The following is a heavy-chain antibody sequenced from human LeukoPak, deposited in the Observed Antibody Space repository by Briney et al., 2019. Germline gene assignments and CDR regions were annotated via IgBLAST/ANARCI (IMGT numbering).Heavy chain of an antibody. CDR1: GGTFSSYA. CDR3: ARDAPPGVRGVIRWFDP. Sequence: SVKVSCKASGGTFSSYAISWVRQAPGRGLEWMGRIIPIFDTTNYAQNFQGRVRISTDESTSTAYMEVCSLRSEDTAVYYCARDAPPGVRGVIRWFDPWGQGTLVTVSS. CDR2: IIPIFDTT. J-gene: IGHJ5*02. V-gene: IGHV1-69*05. D-gene: IGHD3-10*01.